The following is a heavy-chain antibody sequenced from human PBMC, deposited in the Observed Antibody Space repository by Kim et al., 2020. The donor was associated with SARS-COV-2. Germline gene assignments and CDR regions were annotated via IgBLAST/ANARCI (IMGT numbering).Heavy chain of an antibody. Sequence: YGKGRFTVSRDNSKNTLYLQMNSLRAEDTAVYYCAKIARAYCGGDCSEFDYWGQGTLVTVSS. CDR3: AKIARAYCGGDCSEFDY. J-gene: IGHJ4*02. D-gene: IGHD2-21*02. V-gene: IGHV3-30*02.